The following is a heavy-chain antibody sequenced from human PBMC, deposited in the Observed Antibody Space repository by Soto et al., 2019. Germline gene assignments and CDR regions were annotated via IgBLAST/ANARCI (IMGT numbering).Heavy chain of an antibody. CDR3: ARAMAVAGIYSDY. CDR1: GFNFRIYD. Sequence: PGGSLRLSCTASGFNFRIYDMHWVRQVTGKGLEWVSGIATAGDTDYSGSVKGRFTISRENDKNSLYLQMNGLRAGDTAVYYCARAMAVAGIYSDYWGQGTLVTVSS. CDR2: IATAGDT. V-gene: IGHV3-13*04. J-gene: IGHJ4*02. D-gene: IGHD6-19*01.